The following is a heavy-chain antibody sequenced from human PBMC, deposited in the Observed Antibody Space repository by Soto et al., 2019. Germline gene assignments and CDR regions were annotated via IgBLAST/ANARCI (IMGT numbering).Heavy chain of an antibody. D-gene: IGHD1-1*01. V-gene: IGHV3-21*01. J-gene: IGHJ3*02. CDR3: ARTTRGTGSTPAFDI. CDR2: ISSSSSYI. Sequence: EVQLVESGGGLVKPGGSQRLSCAASGFIFSSYSMNWVRQAPGKGLEWVSSISSSSSYIYYADSVKGRFTISRDNAKNSLYLQMNSLRAEDTAVYYCARTTRGTGSTPAFDIWGQGTMVTVSS. CDR1: GFIFSSYS.